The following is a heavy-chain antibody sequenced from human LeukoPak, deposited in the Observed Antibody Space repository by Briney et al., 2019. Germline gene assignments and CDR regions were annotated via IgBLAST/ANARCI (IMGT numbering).Heavy chain of an antibody. V-gene: IGHV5-51*01. Sequence: GESLKISCKGSGYRFSDYWIGWVRQMPGKGLEWMGIINPGDSDTRYSPSFQGQVTISADKSISTAYLQWSSLKASDTAMYYCARHMISSGPHYFDYWGQGTLVTVSS. CDR1: GYRFSDYW. D-gene: IGHD6-25*01. CDR3: ARHMISSGPHYFDY. J-gene: IGHJ4*02. CDR2: INPGDSDT.